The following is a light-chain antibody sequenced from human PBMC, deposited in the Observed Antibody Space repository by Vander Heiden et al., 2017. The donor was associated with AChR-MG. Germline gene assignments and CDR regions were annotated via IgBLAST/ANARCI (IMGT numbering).Light chain of an antibody. V-gene: IGKV3-20*01. J-gene: IGKJ3*01. CDR1: QSVSGSC. CDR2: GAS. Sequence: VLTQSPSPLSLSPGERATLSCGAMQSVSGSCLAWYQQKPGQAPRLLIYGASSRDTGIPDRFSGSVSGTDFTLTISRLEPDDSAVYYCQQYGGSPFTFGPRTKV. CDR3: QQYGGSPFT.